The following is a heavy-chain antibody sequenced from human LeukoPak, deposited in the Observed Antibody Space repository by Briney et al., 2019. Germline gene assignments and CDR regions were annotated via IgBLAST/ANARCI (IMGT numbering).Heavy chain of an antibody. Sequence: GGSLRLSCAPSGFTFSTYSMHWVRQAPGKGLQWVAVISYDGSDKYYADCVKGRFTISRDNSKSTVYLQMSTRTAEDTAVYYCARPNYGSHWGYFAYWSQGTLVTVSS. CDR2: ISYDGSDK. D-gene: IGHD4-17*01. CDR3: ARPNYGSHWGYFAY. J-gene: IGHJ4*02. CDR1: GFTFSTYS. V-gene: IGHV3-30*04.